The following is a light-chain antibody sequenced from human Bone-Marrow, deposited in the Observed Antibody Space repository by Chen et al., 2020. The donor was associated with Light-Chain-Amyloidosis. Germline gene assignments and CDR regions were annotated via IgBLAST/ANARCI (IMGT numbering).Light chain of an antibody. CDR2: DAS. CDR3: QQRKDWPIT. J-gene: IGKJ5*01. Sequence: EIVLTQSPATLSLSPGERATLSCRASQSINNFLAWYQQKPGQAPRLLLYDASDRATDIPARFSGSGSGTDFTLTISSLEPEDFAVHYCQQRKDWPITFGQGTRLEIK. V-gene: IGKV3-11*01. CDR1: QSINNF.